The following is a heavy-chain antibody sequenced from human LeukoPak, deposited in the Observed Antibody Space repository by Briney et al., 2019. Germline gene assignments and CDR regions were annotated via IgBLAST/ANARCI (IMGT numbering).Heavy chain of an antibody. D-gene: IGHD2-2*01. Sequence: PSETLSLTCTVSGCSISSSNHYWGWIRQPPGKGLEWIGEINHSGSTNYNPSLKSRVTISVDTSKNQFSLKLSSVTAADTAVYYCARAARSSASNWFDPWGQGTLVTVSS. V-gene: IGHV4-39*07. CDR3: ARAARSSASNWFDP. CDR2: INHSGST. CDR1: GCSISSSNHY. J-gene: IGHJ5*02.